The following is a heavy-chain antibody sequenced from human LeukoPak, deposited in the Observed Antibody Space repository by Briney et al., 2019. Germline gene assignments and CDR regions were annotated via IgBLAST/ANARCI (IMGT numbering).Heavy chain of an antibody. CDR2: INPTNGGT. V-gene: IGHV1-2*02. CDR3: ARDRGNRGYSFNN. CDR1: GSTFTDYY. J-gene: IGHJ4*02. Sequence: GASVSVSCKSSGSTFTDYYIHWVRQAPGQGLEWIGWINPTNGGTNYVQKFQGRVTMTRDTSISTAYMDLSSLRSDDTAVYYCARDRGNRGYSFNNWGQGTLVTVSS. D-gene: IGHD5-18*01.